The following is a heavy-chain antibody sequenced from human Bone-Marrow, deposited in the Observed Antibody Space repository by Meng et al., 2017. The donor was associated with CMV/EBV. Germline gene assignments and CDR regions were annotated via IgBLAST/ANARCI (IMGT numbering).Heavy chain of an antibody. D-gene: IGHD2-2*01. CDR1: GFTFSSYS. CDR2: ISSSSSYI. CDR3: ARDLEGFLPAAINYYGMDV. Sequence: GESLKISCAASGFTFSSYSMNWVRQAPGKGLEWVSSISSSSSYIYYADSVKGRFTISRDNAKNSLYLQMNSLRAEDTAVYYCARDLEGFLPAAINYYGMDVWGQGTTVTVYS. V-gene: IGHV3-21*01. J-gene: IGHJ6*02.